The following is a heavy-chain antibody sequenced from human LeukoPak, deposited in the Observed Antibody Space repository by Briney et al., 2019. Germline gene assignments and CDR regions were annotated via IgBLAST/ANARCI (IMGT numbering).Heavy chain of an antibody. CDR3: ARFADTNYDAFDI. V-gene: IGHV4-38-2*02. Sequence: SETLSLTCTVAGYSITSGSYWGWIRQPPGKGLEWIANVYHRGTTYYNRSLKGRLTISVDTSKNHFSLRLSSLSAADTAIYYCARFADTNYDAFDIWGHGTLVTVSS. CDR1: GYSITSGSY. D-gene: IGHD4-11*01. J-gene: IGHJ3*02. CDR2: VYHRGTT.